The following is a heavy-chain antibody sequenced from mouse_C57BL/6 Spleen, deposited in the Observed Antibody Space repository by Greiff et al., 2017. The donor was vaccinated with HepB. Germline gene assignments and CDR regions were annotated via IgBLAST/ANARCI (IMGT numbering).Heavy chain of an antibody. CDR2: IRNKANGYTT. CDR3: ASHDYDLCFAY. CDR1: GFTFTDYY. Sequence: EVKLMESGGGLVQPGGSLSLSCAASGFTFTDYYMSWVRQPPGKALEWLGFIRNKANGYTTEYSASVKGRFTISRDNSQSILYLQLNALRAEDSATYYCASHDYDLCFAYWGQGTLVTVSA. D-gene: IGHD2-4*01. J-gene: IGHJ3*01. V-gene: IGHV7-3*01.